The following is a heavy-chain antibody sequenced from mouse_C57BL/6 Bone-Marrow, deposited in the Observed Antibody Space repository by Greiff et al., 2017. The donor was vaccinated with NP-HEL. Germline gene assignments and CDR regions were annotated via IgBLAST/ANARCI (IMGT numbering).Heavy chain of an antibody. V-gene: IGHV5-4*03. CDR3: IRGVYAMDY. CDR1: GFTFSSYA. J-gene: IGHJ4*01. CDR2: ISDGGSYT. Sequence: EVKLVESGGGLVKPGGSLKLSCAASGFTFSSYAMSWVRQTPEKRLEWVATISDGGSYTYYPDNVKGRFTISRDNAKNNLYLQMSHLKSEDTAMYYSIRGVYAMDYWGQGTSVTVSS.